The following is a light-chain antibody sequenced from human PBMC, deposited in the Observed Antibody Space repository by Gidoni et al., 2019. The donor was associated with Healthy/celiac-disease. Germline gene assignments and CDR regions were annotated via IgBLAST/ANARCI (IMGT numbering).Light chain of an antibody. CDR1: KLGDKF. J-gene: IGLJ2*01. V-gene: IGLV3-1*01. CDR3: QAWDTSTGDVV. CDR2: QDT. Sequence: SYDLTQPPSVSVSPGQTASITCSGDKLGDKFACWYQQKPGQSPVLVIYQDTKRPSGTPERFSGSNAGNTATLTISGTQAMDEADYYCQAWDTSTGDVVFGGGTKLTVL.